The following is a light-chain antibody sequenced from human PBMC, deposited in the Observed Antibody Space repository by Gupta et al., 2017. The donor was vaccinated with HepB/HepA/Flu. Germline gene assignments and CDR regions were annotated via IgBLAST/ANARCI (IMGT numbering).Light chain of an antibody. V-gene: IGKV3-11*01. Sequence: IVLTQSPATLSLSPGERATLSCWASQSVGTSLAWYQQKPGQAPRLLIYDASHRATGIPARFSGRGSGTDFTLTXSTLEPEDSAVYYCQQRNKWRSFGXGTKVEIK. CDR3: QQRNKWRS. CDR1: QSVGTS. J-gene: IGKJ4*01. CDR2: DAS.